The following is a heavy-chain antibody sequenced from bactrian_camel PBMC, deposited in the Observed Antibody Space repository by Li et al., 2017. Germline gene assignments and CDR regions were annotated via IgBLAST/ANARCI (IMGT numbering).Heavy chain of an antibody. CDR3: AKGNPSPIWWLVPEYNY. CDR1: GLTFSSYD. Sequence: VQLVESGGGLVQPGGSLSLSCAVSGLTFSSYDMSWVRQAPGKGLEWVSAINSGGGITYYANSVKGQFTISRDNAKNTLYPQLNSLKTEDTAMYYCAKGNPSPIWWLVPEYNYWGQGTQVTVS. J-gene: IGHJ4*01. D-gene: IGHD2*01. CDR2: INSGGGIT. V-gene: IGHV3S40*01.